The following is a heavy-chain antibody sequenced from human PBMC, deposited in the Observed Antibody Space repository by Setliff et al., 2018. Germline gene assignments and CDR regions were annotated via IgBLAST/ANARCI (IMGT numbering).Heavy chain of an antibody. CDR3: ARVGVYYYDSSGYHRSPYYYYYGMDV. CDR2: ISAYNGNT. CDR1: GYTFTSYG. D-gene: IGHD3-22*01. Sequence: ASVKVSCKASGYTFTSYGISWVRQAPGQGLEWMGWISAYNGNTNYAQELQGRVTMTTDTSTSTAYMELRSLRSDDTAVYYCARVGVYYYDSSGYHRSPYYYYYGMDVWGQGTTVTVSS. V-gene: IGHV1-18*01. J-gene: IGHJ6*02.